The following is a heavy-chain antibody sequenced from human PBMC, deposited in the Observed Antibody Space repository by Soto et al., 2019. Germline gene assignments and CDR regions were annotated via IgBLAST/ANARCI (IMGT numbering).Heavy chain of an antibody. CDR2: INPNSGGT. J-gene: IGHJ5*02. CDR3: AREGVDYRANWFDP. Sequence: ASVKVSCKASGYTFTGYYMHWVRQAPGQGLEWMGWINPNSGGTNYAQKFQGWVTISVDTSKNQFSLKLSSVTAADTAVYYCAREGVDYRANWFDPWGQGTLVTVSS. D-gene: IGHD4-4*01. V-gene: IGHV1-2*04. CDR1: GYTFTGYY.